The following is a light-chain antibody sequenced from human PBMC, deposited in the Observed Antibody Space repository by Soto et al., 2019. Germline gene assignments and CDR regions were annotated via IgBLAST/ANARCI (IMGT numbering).Light chain of an antibody. CDR1: QSVGSY. CDR3: QQRSDWPPIT. J-gene: IGKJ5*01. CDR2: DAS. Sequence: EILMTQSPATLSLSPGERATLSCRASQSVGSYLTWYQQKPGQAPRLLIYDASNRVTGIPARFSGSGSGTDFTLTISSLEPEDFAVYYCQQRSDWPPITFGQGTRLEIK. V-gene: IGKV3-11*01.